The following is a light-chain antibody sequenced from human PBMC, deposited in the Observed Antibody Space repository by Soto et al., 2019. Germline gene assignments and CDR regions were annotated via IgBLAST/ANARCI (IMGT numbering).Light chain of an antibody. CDR2: LEGSGSY. CDR1: SGHSSYI. CDR3: ETWDSNTRV. V-gene: IGLV4-60*02. Sequence: QLVLTQSSSASASLGSSVKLTCTLSSGHSSYIIAWHHQQPGKAPRYLMKLEGSGSYNKGSGVPDRFSGSSSGADRYLTISNLQFEDEANYYCETWDSNTRVFGGRTKVTVL. J-gene: IGLJ2*01.